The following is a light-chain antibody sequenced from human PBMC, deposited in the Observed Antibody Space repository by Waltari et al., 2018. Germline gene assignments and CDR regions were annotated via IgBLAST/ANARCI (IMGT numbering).Light chain of an antibody. CDR2: GAS. Sequence: EIVLTQSPGTLSLSPGERATLSCRASQTVRTTYLAWYQQKPGQAPTLLIHGASSRATGSPDRFSGSGSGTDFSLTISSLEPEDFAVYYCQQYDISPLTFGGGTKVEIK. J-gene: IGKJ4*01. V-gene: IGKV3-20*01. CDR1: QTVRTTY. CDR3: QQYDISPLT.